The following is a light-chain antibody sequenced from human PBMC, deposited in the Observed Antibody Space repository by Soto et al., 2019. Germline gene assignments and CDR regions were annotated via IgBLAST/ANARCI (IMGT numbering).Light chain of an antibody. CDR3: TLYTSSSTQV. CDR2: EVT. J-gene: IGLJ1*01. V-gene: IGLV2-14*01. Sequence: QSALTQPASVSGSPGQSITISCTGTSSDVGGYDYVSWYQQHPGTAPRLIIFEVTNRPSGVSNRFSGSKPGNTASLTISGLQAEDEADYYCTLYTSSSTQVFGTGTKVTVL. CDR1: SSDVGGYDY.